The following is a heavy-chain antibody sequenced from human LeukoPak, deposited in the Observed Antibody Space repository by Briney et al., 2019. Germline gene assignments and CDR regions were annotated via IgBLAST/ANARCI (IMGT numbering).Heavy chain of an antibody. Sequence: GGSLRLSCAASGFTFTIYDMSWVRQAPGKGLEWVSSISQSSGIYYADSVKGRFTISSDNSKNTLFLHMNSLRAEDTAIYYCAKDRSGYGSSYDFHYWRQGTGVSVSS. D-gene: IGHD6-13*01. CDR3: AKDRSGYGSSYDFHY. CDR2: ISQSSGI. CDR1: GFTFTIYD. J-gene: IGHJ4*02. V-gene: IGHV3-23*01.